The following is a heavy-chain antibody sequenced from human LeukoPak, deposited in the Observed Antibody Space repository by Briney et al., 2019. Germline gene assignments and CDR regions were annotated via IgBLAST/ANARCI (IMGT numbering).Heavy chain of an antibody. CDR1: RFTFSKYA. V-gene: IGHV3-23*01. J-gene: IGHJ4*02. Sequence: GGSLRLSCAASRFTFSKYAMNWVRQAPGKGLEWVSGISGSGGSTDYADSVKGRFTISRDNSKNTLYLQMNSLRAEDTAVYYCAKGGWYYFDYWGQGTLVTVSS. CDR3: AKGGWYYFDY. CDR2: ISGSGGST. D-gene: IGHD6-19*01.